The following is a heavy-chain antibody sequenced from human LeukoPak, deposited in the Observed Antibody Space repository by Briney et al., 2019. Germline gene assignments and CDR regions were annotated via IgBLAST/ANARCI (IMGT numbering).Heavy chain of an antibody. Sequence: SETLSLTCAVYGGSFSGYYWSWIRQPPGKGLEWIGEINQMGTTNYNPSLKSRVTISVDTSKNQFSLKLSSVTAADTAVYYCARGRSGRVVPAAMRGSRRHNWFDPRGQGTLVTVSS. CDR1: GGSFSGYY. CDR2: INQMGTT. D-gene: IGHD2-2*01. V-gene: IGHV4-34*01. CDR3: ARGRSGRVVPAAMRGSRRHNWFDP. J-gene: IGHJ5*02.